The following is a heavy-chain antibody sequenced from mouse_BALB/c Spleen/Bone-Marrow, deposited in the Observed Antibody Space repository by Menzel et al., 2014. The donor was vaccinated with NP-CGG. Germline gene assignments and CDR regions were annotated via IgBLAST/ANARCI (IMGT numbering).Heavy chain of an antibody. V-gene: IGHV3-8*02. J-gene: IGHJ2*01. CDR3: ARGNGYHFDY. D-gene: IGHD1-2*01. CDR2: ISYSGNA. Sequence: EVKLQESGPSLVKPSQTLSLPCSVTGDSITSSYWNWIRKFPGNKLEYMGYISYSGNAYYNPSLKSRISLTRDISKNQYYLQLNSVTTEDTATYFCARGNGYHFDYWGQGTTLTVSS. CDR1: GDSITSSY.